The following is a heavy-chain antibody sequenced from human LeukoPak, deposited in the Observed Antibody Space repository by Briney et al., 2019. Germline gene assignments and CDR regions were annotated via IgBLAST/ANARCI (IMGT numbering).Heavy chain of an antibody. D-gene: IGHD6-13*01. CDR2: INPNSGGT. CDR1: GYTFTGYY. V-gene: IGHV1-2*02. J-gene: IGHJ4*02. CDR3: ARDTAAGTWYFDY. Sequence: ASVKVSCKASGYTFTGYYMHWVGQAPGQGLEWMGWINPNSGGTNYAQKFQGRVTITRDTSISTAYMELSRLRSDDTAVYYCARDTAAGTWYFDYWGQGTLVTVSS.